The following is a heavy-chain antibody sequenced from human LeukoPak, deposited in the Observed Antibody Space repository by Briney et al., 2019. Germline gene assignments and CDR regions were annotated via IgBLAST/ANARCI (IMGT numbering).Heavy chain of an antibody. J-gene: IGHJ6*03. CDR1: GGSLSSSSYY. Sequence: SETLSLTCSVSGGSLSSSSYYWGWIRQPPGRGLEWIGNIYETGSTNYNPSLKSRVTISVDTSKNQFSLKLSSVTAADTAVYYCARTTMVRGTYYMDVWGKGTTVTISS. CDR2: IYETGST. CDR3: ARTTMVRGTYYMDV. V-gene: IGHV4-39*07. D-gene: IGHD3-10*01.